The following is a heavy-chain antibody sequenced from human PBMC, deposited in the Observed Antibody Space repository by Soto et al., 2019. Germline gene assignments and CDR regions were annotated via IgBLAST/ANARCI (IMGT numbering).Heavy chain of an antibody. Sequence: QVQLVESGGDLVKPGGSLRLSCAASGFTFSDYYMNWIRQAPGKGLEWVSYISPSSSYTNYADSVKGRFTISRDNAKNSLYLQMNRLRAEDTAVYYCARGWRRQDTGLSDYWGQGTLVTGST. CDR3: ARGWRRQDTGLSDY. V-gene: IGHV3-11*05. CDR2: ISPSSSYT. CDR1: GFTFSDYY. J-gene: IGHJ4*02. D-gene: IGHD2-15*01.